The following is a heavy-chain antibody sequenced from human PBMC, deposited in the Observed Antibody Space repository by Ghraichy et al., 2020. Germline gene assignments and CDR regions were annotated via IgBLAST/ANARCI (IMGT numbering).Heavy chain of an antibody. J-gene: IGHJ4*02. Sequence: SQTLSLTCTVSGGSISSSSYYWGWIRQPPGKGLEWIGSIYYSGSTYYNPSLKSRVTISVDTSKNQFSLKLSSVTAADTAVYYCASYYQLLLEKGEIDYWGQGTLVTVSS. CDR2: IYYSGST. D-gene: IGHD2-2*01. CDR3: ASYYQLLLEKGEIDY. V-gene: IGHV4-39*01. CDR1: GGSISSSSYY.